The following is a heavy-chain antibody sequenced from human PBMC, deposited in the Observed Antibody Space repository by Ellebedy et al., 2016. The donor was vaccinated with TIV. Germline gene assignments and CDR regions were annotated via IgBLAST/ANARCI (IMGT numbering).Heavy chain of an antibody. Sequence: GGSLRLSCKASGYRFTSNWITWVRQMPGKGLEWMGRIDPSDSYTKYSPSFQGHVTFSADKSNSTAYLQWSRLKASDTAMYYCARRYDSHAGMDVWGQGTTVTVS. J-gene: IGHJ6*02. CDR2: IDPSDSYT. CDR3: ARRYDSHAGMDV. CDR1: GYRFTSNW. D-gene: IGHD3-9*01. V-gene: IGHV5-10-1*01.